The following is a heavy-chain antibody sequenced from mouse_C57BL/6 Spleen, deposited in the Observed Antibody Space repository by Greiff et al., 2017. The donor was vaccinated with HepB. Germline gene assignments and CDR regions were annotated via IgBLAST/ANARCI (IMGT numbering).Heavy chain of an antibody. Sequence: EVQVVESGEGLVKPGGSLKLSCAASGFTFSSYAMSWVRQTPEKRLEWVAYISSGGDYIYYADTVKGRFTISRDNARNTLYLQMSSLKSEDTAMYYCTRERGPRAWFAYWGQGTLVTVSA. V-gene: IGHV5-9-1*02. D-gene: IGHD3-1*01. CDR2: ISSGGDYI. J-gene: IGHJ3*01. CDR1: GFTFSSYA. CDR3: TRERGPRAWFAY.